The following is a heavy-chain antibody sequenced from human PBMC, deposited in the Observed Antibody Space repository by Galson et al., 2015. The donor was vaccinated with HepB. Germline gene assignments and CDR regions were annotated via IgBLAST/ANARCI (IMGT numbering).Heavy chain of an antibody. J-gene: IGHJ4*01. Sequence: SLRLSCAASGFTFDDYAMHWVRQAPGKGLEWVAGISWNRGRIGYADSVKGRFTISRDNAKNSLYLQMNSLRAEDTALYYCAKDSEVYSGYDSGYFDYWGQGTTVTVSS. CDR3: AKDSEVYSGYDSGYFDY. CDR2: ISWNRGRI. CDR1: GFTFDDYA. D-gene: IGHD5-12*01. V-gene: IGHV3-9*01.